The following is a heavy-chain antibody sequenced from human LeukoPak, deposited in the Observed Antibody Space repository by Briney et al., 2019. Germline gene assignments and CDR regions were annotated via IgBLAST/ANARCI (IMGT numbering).Heavy chain of an antibody. Sequence: RAGGSLRLSCAASGFTFSDYYMSWIRQAPGKGLEWVSYISSSGSTIYYADSVKGRFTISRDNAKNSLYLQMNSLRAEDTAVYYCARAGFAHDFITGTTYYYYGMDVWGQGTTVTVSS. CDR3: ARAGFAHDFITGTTYYYYGMDV. J-gene: IGHJ6*02. V-gene: IGHV3-11*01. CDR1: GFTFSDYY. CDR2: ISSSGSTI. D-gene: IGHD1-20*01.